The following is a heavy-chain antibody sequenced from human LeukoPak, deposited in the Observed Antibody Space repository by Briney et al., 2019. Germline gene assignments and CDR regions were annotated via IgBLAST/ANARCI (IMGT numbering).Heavy chain of an antibody. J-gene: IGHJ5*02. CDR3: AGVTAVADLGWFDP. V-gene: IGHV4-4*07. CDR2: IYASGST. CDR1: GGSISDYY. Sequence: NPSETLSLTCTVSGGSISDYYWNWIRQPAGKGLEWIGRIYASGSTNYNPSLKSRVTISVDTSKNQFSLKLSSVTAADTAVYYCAGVTAVADLGWFDPWGQGTLVTVSS. D-gene: IGHD6-19*01.